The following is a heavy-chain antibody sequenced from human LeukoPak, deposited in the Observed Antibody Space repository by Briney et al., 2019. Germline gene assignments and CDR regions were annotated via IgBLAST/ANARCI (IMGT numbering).Heavy chain of an antibody. Sequence: PGGSLRLSCAASGFTFSSYEMNWVRQAPGKGLEWVSYISSSGSTIYYADSVKGRFTISRDNAKNSLYLQMNSLRAEDTALYYCARGGPRDVDISYYFDYWGQGTLVTVSS. CDR3: ARGGPRDVDISYYFDY. CDR1: GFTFSSYE. CDR2: ISSSGSTI. V-gene: IGHV3-48*03. D-gene: IGHD5-12*01. J-gene: IGHJ4*02.